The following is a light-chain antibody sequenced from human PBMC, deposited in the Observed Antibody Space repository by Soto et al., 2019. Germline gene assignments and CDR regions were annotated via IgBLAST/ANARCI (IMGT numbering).Light chain of an antibody. CDR3: QQYGDSPVT. CDR1: QSVSINY. Sequence: EIVLTQSPGTLSLSPGERATLSCRASQSVSINYLAWYQQKPDQAPRLLIYDTSHRATDIPDRVSGSGSVTDFAIRISRLEPDDVALYCCQQYGDSPVTFGQGTRLEIK. J-gene: IGKJ5*01. V-gene: IGKV3-20*01. CDR2: DTS.